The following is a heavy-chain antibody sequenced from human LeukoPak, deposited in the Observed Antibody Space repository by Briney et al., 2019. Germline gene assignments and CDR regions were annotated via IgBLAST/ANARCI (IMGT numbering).Heavy chain of an antibody. CDR3: ARALRHYGDYGLDY. CDR2: IYHSGST. CDR1: GGSISSTNW. Sequence: SGTLSLTRAVSGGSISSTNWRSWVRQPPGKGLEWIGEIYHSGSTNYNPSLKSRVVISVDTSKNQFSLKLSSVTAADTAVYYCARALRHYGDYGLDYWGQGTLVTVSS. D-gene: IGHD4-17*01. J-gene: IGHJ4*02. V-gene: IGHV4-4*02.